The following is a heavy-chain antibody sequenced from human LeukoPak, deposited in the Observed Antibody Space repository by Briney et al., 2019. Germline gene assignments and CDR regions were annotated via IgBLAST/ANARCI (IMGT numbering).Heavy chain of an antibody. Sequence: PGGSLRLSCAASGFTFDDYAMHWVRQAPGKGLEWVTGISWNSGSIGYADSVKGRFTISRDNAKNSLYLQMNSLRAEDTALYYCANFFYWGQGTLVTVSS. CDR3: ANFFY. V-gene: IGHV3-9*01. J-gene: IGHJ4*02. D-gene: IGHD3-3*01. CDR1: GFTFDDYA. CDR2: ISWNSGSI.